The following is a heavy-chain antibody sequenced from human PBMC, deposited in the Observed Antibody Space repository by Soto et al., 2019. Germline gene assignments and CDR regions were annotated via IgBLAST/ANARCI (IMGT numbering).Heavy chain of an antibody. D-gene: IGHD1-26*01. V-gene: IGHV4-31*03. CDR3: ATSLVTSRGRVDY. CDR1: GGPIYTGGFY. Sequence: PSETLSLTCTVSGGPIYTGGFYWSWIRQLPGKGLEWLGYIYYTGSTQYTPSLKSRLSISTDTSDNQFSLRLNSVTAADTAVYYCATSLVTSRGRVDYWGQGTPVTVSS. CDR2: IYYTGST. J-gene: IGHJ4*02.